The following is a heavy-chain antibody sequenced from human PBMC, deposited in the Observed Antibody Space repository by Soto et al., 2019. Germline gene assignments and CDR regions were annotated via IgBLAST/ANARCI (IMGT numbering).Heavy chain of an antibody. D-gene: IGHD6-13*01. CDR3: ERGRRGTAAAAHQIAFFYFYCFDV. CDR2: INHSGST. Sequence: SETLSLTCAVYGGSFSGYYWSWIRQPPGKGLEWIGEINHSGSTNYNPSHKSRVTISVDTSKNRFSLKLSSVTAADTAVYYCERGRRGTAAAAHQIAFFYFYCFDVCRQ. J-gene: IGHJ6*02. CDR1: GGSFSGYY. V-gene: IGHV4-34*01.